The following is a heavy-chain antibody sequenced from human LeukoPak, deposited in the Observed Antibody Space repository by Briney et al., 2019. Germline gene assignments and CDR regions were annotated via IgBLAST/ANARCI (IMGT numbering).Heavy chain of an antibody. V-gene: IGHV3-7*03. Sequence: ETLSLTCAVYGGSFSGYYWSWIRQPPGKGLEWVANIQEDGSEKYHVDSVKGRFTISRDNAKNSLYLQMNSLRAEDTAVYYCARVRYYDSSGYYGMDVWGQGTTVTVSS. CDR3: ARVRYYDSSGYYGMDV. CDR2: IQEDGSEK. CDR1: GGSFSGYY. D-gene: IGHD3-22*01. J-gene: IGHJ6*02.